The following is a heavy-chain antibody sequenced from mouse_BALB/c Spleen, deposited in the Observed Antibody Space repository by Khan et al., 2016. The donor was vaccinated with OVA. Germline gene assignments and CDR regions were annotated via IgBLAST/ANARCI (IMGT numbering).Heavy chain of an antibody. Sequence: QVQLQQSGPGLVAPSQSLSITCTISGFSLTNYGVHWVRQPPGQGLEWLVVIWTEGSTTYNSALISRLTITTDNSKSQVFLKMTSLQTDDTAIYFCARQPYYHYNVMDYWGQGTSVTVSA. V-gene: IGHV2-6-1*01. J-gene: IGHJ4*01. CDR1: GFSLTNYG. CDR3: ARQPYYHYNVMDY. CDR2: IWTEGST. D-gene: IGHD2-10*01.